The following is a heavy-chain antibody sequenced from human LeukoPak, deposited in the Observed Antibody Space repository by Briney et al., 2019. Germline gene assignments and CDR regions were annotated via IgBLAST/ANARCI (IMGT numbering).Heavy chain of an antibody. CDR1: GFTFSSYS. D-gene: IGHD3-22*01. V-gene: IGHV3-21*01. J-gene: IGHJ4*02. CDR2: ISSSSSYI. Sequence: PGGSLRLSCAASGFTFSSYSMNWVRQAPGKGLEWVSSISSSSSYIYYADSVKGRFTISRDNAKNSLSLQMNSLRAEDTAVYYCAKGSVYDSNGHSFDYWGQGTLVAVSS. CDR3: AKGSVYDSNGHSFDY.